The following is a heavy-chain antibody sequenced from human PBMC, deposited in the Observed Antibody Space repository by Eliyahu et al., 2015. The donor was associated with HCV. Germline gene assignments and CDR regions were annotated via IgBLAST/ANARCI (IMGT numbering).Heavy chain of an antibody. J-gene: IGHJ1*01. D-gene: IGHD3-22*01. CDR1: GFTFSXXA. CDR2: ITGNGDTA. CDR3: VKRDYASSGDYYPLFQH. V-gene: IGHV3-23*01. Sequence: EVQLLESGGSLVQPGXSLXLSCAASGFTFSXXAMAWVRQAPGKGLEWVSGITGNGDTAFXTDSVKGRFTISRGNPKNTLSLQMNSLRVEDTAVYYCVKRDYASSGDYYPLFQHWGQGTLVTVSS.